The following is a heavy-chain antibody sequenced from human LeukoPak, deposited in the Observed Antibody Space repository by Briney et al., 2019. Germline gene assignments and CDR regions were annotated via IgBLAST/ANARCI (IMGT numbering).Heavy chain of an antibody. D-gene: IGHD3-10*01. CDR1: GFTFSSYS. CDR2: NSSSSSSI. Sequence: QPGGSLRLSCAASGFTFSSYSMNWVRQAPGKGLEWVSYNSSSSSSIYYADSVKGRFTISRDNAKNSLYLQMNSLRAEDTAVYYCARDILLWFGELLETDAFDIWGQGTMVTVSS. V-gene: IGHV3-48*04. CDR3: ARDILLWFGELLETDAFDI. J-gene: IGHJ3*02.